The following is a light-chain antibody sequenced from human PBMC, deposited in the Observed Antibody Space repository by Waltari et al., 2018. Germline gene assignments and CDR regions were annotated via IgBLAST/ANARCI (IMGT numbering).Light chain of an antibody. CDR1: QNIGSW. V-gene: IGKV1-12*01. J-gene: IGKJ1*01. CDR3: QQANNFPRT. CDR2: SAS. Sequence: DIQMTQSPSFVSAFVGDRVTISCRASQNIGSWLAWFQQKPGQAPKLLIYSASSLQSGVPSRFSGTGFGTDFTLTISSLQPEDFATYYCQQANNFPRTFGQGTKVEI.